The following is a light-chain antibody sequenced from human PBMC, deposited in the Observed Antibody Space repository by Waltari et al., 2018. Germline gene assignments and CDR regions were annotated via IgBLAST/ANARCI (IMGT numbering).Light chain of an antibody. J-gene: IGLJ1*01. CDR2: DEN. V-gene: IGLV3-19*01. CDR1: SLRNYY. Sequence: SSELTQDPAVSVALGQTVTITCQGDSLRNYYANWYQQKPGQAPVLVIYDENRRPSGSPDRFSGSRSGNTASLTINGDQAEDEADYYCNSRETKDKYIVVFGTGTKVTIL. CDR3: NSRETKDKYIVV.